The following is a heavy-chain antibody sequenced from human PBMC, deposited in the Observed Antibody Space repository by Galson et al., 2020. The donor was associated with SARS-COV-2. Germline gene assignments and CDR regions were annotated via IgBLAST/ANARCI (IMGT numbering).Heavy chain of an antibody. Sequence: GESLKISCTVSGFMFSNNGMHWVRQTPGKGLEWVAVISKDGTNEHYADFVKGRFIISRDNSKNTVYLQMNFLRTEDTAVYFCAGDGTCGGDKCYSGQPDFWGQGALVTVSS. CDR3: AGDGTCGGDKCYSGQPDF. D-gene: IGHD2-21*01. V-gene: IGHV3-30-3*01. CDR2: ISKDGTNE. J-gene: IGHJ4*02. CDR1: GFMFSNNG.